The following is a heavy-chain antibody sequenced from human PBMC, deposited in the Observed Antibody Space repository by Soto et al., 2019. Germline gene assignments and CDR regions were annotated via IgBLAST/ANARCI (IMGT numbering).Heavy chain of an antibody. CDR1: GFTFSSYA. D-gene: IGHD5-12*01. J-gene: IGHJ4*02. CDR2: ISGSGGST. Sequence: VQLLESGGGLVQPGGSLRLSCAASGFTFSSYAMSWVRQAPGKGLEWVSAISGSGGSTYYADSVKGRFTISRDNSKNTLYLQMNSLRAEDTAVYYCAKKNSKGKVATVYFDYWGQGTLVTVSS. V-gene: IGHV3-23*01. CDR3: AKKNSKGKVATVYFDY.